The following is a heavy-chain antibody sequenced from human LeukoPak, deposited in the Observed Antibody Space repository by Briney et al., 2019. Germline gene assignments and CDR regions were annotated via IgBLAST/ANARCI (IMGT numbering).Heavy chain of an antibody. CDR2: IDSDGTDT. Sequence: PGGSLRLSCAVSGFTFSGNWMHWVRQAPGKGLVWVSRIDSDGTDTIYADSVKGRFTISRDNNNDSLSLQMNRLTTEDTAYYYCAREQFSHTSNYFDTWGQGILVTVSS. V-gene: IGHV3-74*01. CDR1: GFTFSGNW. J-gene: IGHJ4*02. CDR3: AREQFSHTSNYFDT. D-gene: IGHD5-24*01.